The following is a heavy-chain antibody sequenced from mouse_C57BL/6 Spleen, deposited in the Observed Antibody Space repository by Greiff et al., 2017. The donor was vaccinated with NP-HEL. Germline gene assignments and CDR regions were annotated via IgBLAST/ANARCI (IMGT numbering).Heavy chain of an antibody. D-gene: IGHD3-2*02. V-gene: IGHV1-69*01. Sequence: VQLQQPGAELVMPGASVKLSCKASGYTFTSYWMHWVKQRPGQGLEWIGEIDPSDSYTNYNQKFKGKSTLTVDKSSSTAYMQLSSLTSEDSAVYYCARPAQATGNWFAYWGQGTLVTVSA. CDR1: GYTFTSYW. CDR3: ARPAQATGNWFAY. CDR2: IDPSDSYT. J-gene: IGHJ3*01.